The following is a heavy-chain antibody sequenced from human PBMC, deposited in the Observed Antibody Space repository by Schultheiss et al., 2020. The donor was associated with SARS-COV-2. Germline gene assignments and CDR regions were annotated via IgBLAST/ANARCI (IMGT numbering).Heavy chain of an antibody. D-gene: IGHD4-23*01. CDR1: GGSISSGSYY. Sequence: SETLSLTCTVSGGSISSGSYYWGWISQPPGKGLEWIGSIYYSGSTYYNPSLKSRVTISVDTSKNQFSLKLSSVTAADTAVYYCARQSNYGGELDYWGQGTLVTVSS. CDR2: IYYSGST. CDR3: ARQSNYGGELDY. V-gene: IGHV4-39*01. J-gene: IGHJ4*02.